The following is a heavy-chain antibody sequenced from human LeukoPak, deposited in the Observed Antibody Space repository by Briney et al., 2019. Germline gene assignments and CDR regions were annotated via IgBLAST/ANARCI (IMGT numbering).Heavy chain of an antibody. CDR3: AKLPPSYDFWSGYQYYFDY. CDR2: ISGSGGST. Sequence: GGSLRLSCAASGFTFSNAWMSWVRQAPGRGLEWVSAISGSGGSTYYADSVKGRFTISRDNSKNTLYLQMNSLRAEDTAVYYCAKLPPSYDFWSGYQYYFDYWGQGTLVTVSS. J-gene: IGHJ4*02. D-gene: IGHD3-3*01. CDR1: GFTFSNAW. V-gene: IGHV3-23*01.